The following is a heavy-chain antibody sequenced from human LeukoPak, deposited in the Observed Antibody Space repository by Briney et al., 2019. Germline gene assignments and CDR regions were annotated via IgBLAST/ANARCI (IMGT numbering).Heavy chain of an antibody. Sequence: SPSETLSLTCGVSGASVSSIGYSWSWIRQPPGRGLEWIGYIYQSGSASYNPSLQSRVTISIDKSKNQFSLNLNSVTAADTAVYYCARNSYYDNSGEGAFDIWGQGTMVTVSS. D-gene: IGHD3-22*01. CDR2: IYQSGSA. V-gene: IGHV4-30-2*01. CDR1: GASVSSIGYS. J-gene: IGHJ3*02. CDR3: ARNSYYDNSGEGAFDI.